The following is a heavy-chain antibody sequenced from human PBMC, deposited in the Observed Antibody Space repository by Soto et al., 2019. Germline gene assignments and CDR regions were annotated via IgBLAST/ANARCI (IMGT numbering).Heavy chain of an antibody. CDR1: GFTFSSYA. CDR3: ARDKRDFRFLEWSYYFDY. Sequence: QVQLLESGGGVVQPGRSLRLSCAASGFTFSSYAIHCVRQAPGKGLEWMAVISYDGSNKYYADSVKGRFTISRDNSKKTLYLQMNSLRAEDTSVYYCARDKRDFRFLEWSYYFDYWGQGTLVTVSS. D-gene: IGHD3-3*01. V-gene: IGHV3-30-3*01. CDR2: ISYDGSNK. J-gene: IGHJ4*02.